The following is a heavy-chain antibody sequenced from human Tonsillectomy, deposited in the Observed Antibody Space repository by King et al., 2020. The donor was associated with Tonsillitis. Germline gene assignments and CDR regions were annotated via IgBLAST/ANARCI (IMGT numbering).Heavy chain of an antibody. CDR1: GYTFTSYD. V-gene: IGHV1-8*01. D-gene: IGHD2-15*01. Sequence: VQLVESGAEVKKPGASVKVSCKASGYTFTSYDINWVRQATGQGLEWMGWMNPNSGNTGYAQKFQGRVTMTRKTSISTAYMELSSLGSEDTAVYYCARAMGGYCSGGSCYSTVWFDPWGQGTPVTVSS. J-gene: IGHJ5*02. CDR3: ARAMGGYCSGGSCYSTVWFDP. CDR2: MNPNSGNT.